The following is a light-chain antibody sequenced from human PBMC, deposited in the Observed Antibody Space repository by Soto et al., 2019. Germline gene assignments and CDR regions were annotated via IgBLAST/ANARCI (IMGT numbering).Light chain of an antibody. V-gene: IGKV3-20*01. CDR2: GAS. CDR3: QQYGSPPTT. J-gene: IGKJ5*01. CDR1: QSVSNSY. Sequence: EIVLTQSPGTLSLSPGERGTLSCRASQSVSNSYLAWYQQKPGQAPRLLIYGASSRATGIPDRFSGSGSGTDFTLTISRLEPEDFAVYSCQQYGSPPTTFGQGTRLEIK.